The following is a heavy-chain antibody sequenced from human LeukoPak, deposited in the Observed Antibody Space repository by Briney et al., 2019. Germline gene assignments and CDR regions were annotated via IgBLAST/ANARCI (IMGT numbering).Heavy chain of an antibody. CDR1: GGSISSSTYY. D-gene: IGHD2-21*02. CDR2: IYYTGST. V-gene: IGHV4-39*01. CDR3: ARRGDLGRAFDV. J-gene: IGHJ3*01. Sequence: SETLSFTCTVSGGSISSSTYYWGWIRQPPGKGLEWIGSIYYTGSTYYNPSLKSRVTISVDTSKNQFSLKLSSVTAADTAVYYCARRGDLGRAFDVWGQGTMVTVSS.